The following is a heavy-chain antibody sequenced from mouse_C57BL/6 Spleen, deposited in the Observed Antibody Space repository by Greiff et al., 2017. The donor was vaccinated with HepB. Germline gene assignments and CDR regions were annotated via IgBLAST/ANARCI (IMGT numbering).Heavy chain of an antibody. CDR3: ARHLDGSYAMDY. J-gene: IGHJ4*01. CDR2: ISNGGGST. V-gene: IGHV5-12*01. Sequence: EVQVVESGGGLVQPGGSLKLSCAASGFTFSDYYMYWVRQTPEKRLEWVAYISNGGGSTYYPDTVKGRFTISRDNAKNTLYLQMSRLKSEDTAMYYCARHLDGSYAMDYWGQGTSVTVSS. D-gene: IGHD2-3*01. CDR1: GFTFSDYY.